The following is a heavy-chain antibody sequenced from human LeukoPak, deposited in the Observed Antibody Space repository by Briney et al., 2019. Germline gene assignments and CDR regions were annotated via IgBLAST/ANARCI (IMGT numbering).Heavy chain of an antibody. J-gene: IGHJ4*02. CDR1: GFTFSSYG. D-gene: IGHD6-13*01. CDR3: AKVGLAAAGLGYFDY. V-gene: IGHV3-30*18. Sequence: GGSLRLSCAASGFTFSSYGMHWVRQAPGKGLECVALISYDGSNEYYADSVKGRFTISRDNSKNTLYLQMNSLRAEDTAVYYCAKVGLAAAGLGYFDYWGQGTLVTVSS. CDR2: ISYDGSNE.